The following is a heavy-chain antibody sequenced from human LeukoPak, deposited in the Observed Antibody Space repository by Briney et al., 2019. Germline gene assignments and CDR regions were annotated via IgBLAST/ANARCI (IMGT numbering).Heavy chain of an antibody. CDR2: INDDGGFT. V-gene: IGHV3-23*01. D-gene: IGHD2-21*01. Sequence: GGSLRLSCVASGFTVRRYSMSWVRQVPGKGLGWVSVINDDGGFTVYADSVKGRFTISRENSKKTMSLQMNDMRAEDSALYYCAKHRVIGRWYFDLWGRGTLVTVST. CDR3: AKHRVIGRWYFDL. J-gene: IGHJ2*01. CDR1: GFTVRRYS.